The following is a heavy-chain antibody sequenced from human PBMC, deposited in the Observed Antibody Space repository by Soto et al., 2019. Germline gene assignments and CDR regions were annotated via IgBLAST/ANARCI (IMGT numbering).Heavy chain of an antibody. Sequence: QVQLVQSGAEVKKPGSSVKVSCKASGGTFSNYAISWVRQAPGEGLEWMGGSIPIFGTANYAQKFQGRVTITADESTNTAYMELSSLRSEDTAVYYCARNRRETYLIDAFDIWGQGTMVSVSS. CDR1: GGTFSNYA. J-gene: IGHJ3*02. V-gene: IGHV1-69*01. CDR2: SIPIFGTA. CDR3: ARNRRETYLIDAFDI.